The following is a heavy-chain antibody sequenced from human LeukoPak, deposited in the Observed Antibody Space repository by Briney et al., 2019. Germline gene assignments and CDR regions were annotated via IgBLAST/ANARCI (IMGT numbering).Heavy chain of an antibody. CDR3: ARRRTTVTTSLDY. CDR2: ISTRSTYI. Sequence: PGGSLRLSCAASGFTFSYYAMNWVRQAPGKGLEWVSSISTRSTYIYYADSLKGRFTISRDNAENSLYLQMNSLRAEDTAVYYCARRRTTVTTSLDYWGQGTLVTVSS. CDR1: GFTFSYYA. V-gene: IGHV3-21*01. J-gene: IGHJ4*02. D-gene: IGHD4-17*01.